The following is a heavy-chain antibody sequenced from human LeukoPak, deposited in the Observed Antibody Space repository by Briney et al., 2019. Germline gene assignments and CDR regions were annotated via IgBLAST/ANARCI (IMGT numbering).Heavy chain of an antibody. CDR3: GRVDSSGLLGY. D-gene: IGHD3-22*01. CDR2: ISAYYANT. J-gene: IGHJ4*02. CDR1: GYTXTSYD. V-gene: IGHV1-18*01. Sequence: ASVKVSCKAPGYTXTSYDISWVRQAPGQGLEWMGWISAYYANTNYAQKLQGRVTMTTDTSTSTAYMELRSLRSDDTAVYYCGRVDSSGLLGYWGQGTLVTVSS.